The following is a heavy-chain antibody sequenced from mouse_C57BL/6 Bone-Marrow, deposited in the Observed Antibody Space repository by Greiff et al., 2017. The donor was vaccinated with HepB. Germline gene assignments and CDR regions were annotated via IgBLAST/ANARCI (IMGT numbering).Heavy chain of an antibody. CDR3: TREYYSSWFAY. CDR1: GYTFTDYE. V-gene: IGHV1-15*01. D-gene: IGHD2-12*01. CDR2: IDPETGGT. Sequence: QVQLQQQSGAELVRPGASVTLSCKASGYTFTDYEMHWVKQTPVHGLEWIGAIDPETGGTAYNQKFKGKAILTADKSSSTAYMELRSLTSEDSAVYYCTREYYSSWFAYWGQGTLVTVSA. J-gene: IGHJ3*01.